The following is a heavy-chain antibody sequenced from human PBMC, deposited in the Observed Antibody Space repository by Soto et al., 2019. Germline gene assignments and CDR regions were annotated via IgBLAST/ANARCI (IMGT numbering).Heavy chain of an antibody. CDR3: TSLYYGH. Sequence: SCKASGYSFTDYHIHWVRQAPGKGLEWVGRIKSKTDGGTTDYAAPVKGRFTISRDESQNTLYLQMNSLKTEDTAVYYCTSLYYGHWGQGTLVTVSS. J-gene: IGHJ4*02. CDR2: IKSKTDGGTT. CDR1: GYSFTDYH. D-gene: IGHD3-16*02. V-gene: IGHV3-15*07.